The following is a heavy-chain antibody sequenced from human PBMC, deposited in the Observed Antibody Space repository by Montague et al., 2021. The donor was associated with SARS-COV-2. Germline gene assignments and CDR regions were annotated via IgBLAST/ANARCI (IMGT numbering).Heavy chain of an antibody. Sequence: SETLSLTCTVSGGSISSNYWNWIRQPPGRGLEWIGYIYYSGSTNYNPSLESRVTISADTSKNQFSLKLRSVTAADTAVYCCAREISGPDYFDYWGQGTLVTVSS. J-gene: IGHJ4*02. V-gene: IGHV4-59*12. CDR2: IYYSGST. D-gene: IGHD3-10*01. CDR1: GGSISSNY. CDR3: AREISGPDYFDY.